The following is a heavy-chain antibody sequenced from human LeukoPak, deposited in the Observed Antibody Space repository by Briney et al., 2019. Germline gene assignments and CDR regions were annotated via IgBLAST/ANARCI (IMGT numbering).Heavy chain of an antibody. J-gene: IGHJ4*02. CDR2: VSPYNGNT. Sequence: ASVKVSCKTSGYTFTDYDITWVRQAPGQGLEWMGRVSPYNGNTYYSQRFQDRVIITKDTSTGTAYMDLRDLRTDDTAMYDCARNGRVRRVVKDLFEYWGQGTLVAVSS. D-gene: IGHD3-10*01. CDR3: ARNGRVRRVVKDLFEY. CDR1: GYTFTDYD. V-gene: IGHV1-18*01.